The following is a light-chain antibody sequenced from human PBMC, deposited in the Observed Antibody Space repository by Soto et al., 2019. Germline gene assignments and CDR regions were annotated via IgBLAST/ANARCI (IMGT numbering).Light chain of an antibody. J-gene: IGKJ1*01. V-gene: IGKV3-15*01. CDR3: QQYTNWPQT. CDR2: GAS. CDR1: QSVSST. Sequence: EIVMTQSPATLSVSPGERATLSCRASQSVSSTLACYQQKSGQAPRLLIYGASTRATGIPARFSGSGSETEFTLTISSLQSEDFAVYYCQQYTNWPQTFGQGTKVAIK.